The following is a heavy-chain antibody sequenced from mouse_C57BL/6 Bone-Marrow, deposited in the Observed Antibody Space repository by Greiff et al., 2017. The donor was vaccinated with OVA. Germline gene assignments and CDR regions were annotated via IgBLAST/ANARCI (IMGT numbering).Heavy chain of an antibody. J-gene: IGHJ3*01. CDR3: VREDRGFAY. Sequence: EVKLMESGGGLVQPKGSSKLSCAASGFTFNTYAMHWVRQAPGKGLEWFARIRSKSSNYATYYADSVKDRFTISRDDSQSMLYLQMNNLKTEDTAMYYCVREDRGFAYWGQGTLVTVSA. CDR2: IRSKSSNYAT. CDR1: GFTFNTYA. D-gene: IGHD3-3*01. V-gene: IGHV10-3*01.